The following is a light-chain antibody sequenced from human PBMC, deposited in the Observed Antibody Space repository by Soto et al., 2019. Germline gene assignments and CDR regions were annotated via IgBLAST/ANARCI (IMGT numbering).Light chain of an antibody. Sequence: EVVLTHSPDTLSLSPGDRATPSCRTSHSVAIYLAWYQQNPGQAPRLLIYDSYNRVTGSPTRFSGRGSGTHFTLTISVLEPQDSGVYCCPQRNYWPPLTFGGRTKVGIK. CDR3: PQRNYWPPLT. CDR2: DSY. CDR1: HSVAIY. J-gene: IGKJ4*02. V-gene: IGKV3-11*01.